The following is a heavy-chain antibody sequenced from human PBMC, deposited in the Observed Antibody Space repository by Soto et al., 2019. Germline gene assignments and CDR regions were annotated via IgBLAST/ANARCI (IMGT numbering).Heavy chain of an antibody. J-gene: IGHJ4*02. CDR1: GFTFSSYS. D-gene: IGHD3-3*01. CDR2: ISSSGSTI. V-gene: IGHV3-21*01. CDR3: ARGGYDFWSGYYPFDY. Sequence: EVQLVESGGGLVKPGGSLRLSCAVSGFTFSSYSMNWVRQAPGKGLEWVSSISSSGSTIYYADSVKGRFTISRDNAKNSLYLQMNSLRAEDTAVYYCARGGYDFWSGYYPFDYWGQGTLVTVSS.